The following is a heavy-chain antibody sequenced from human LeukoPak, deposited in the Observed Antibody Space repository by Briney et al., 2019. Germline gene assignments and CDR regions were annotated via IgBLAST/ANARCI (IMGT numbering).Heavy chain of an antibody. Sequence: GGSLRLSCAASGFTFSIHAMNWVRQAPGKGLEWVSVITGNSVNTFYADSVKGRFTISRDNSKNTLYLQMNSLRAEDTAVYCCAREARLKSTNGVPRPELDYWGQGTLVTVSS. J-gene: IGHJ4*02. V-gene: IGHV3-23*01. D-gene: IGHD2-8*01. CDR3: AREARLKSTNGVPRPELDY. CDR2: ITGNSVNT. CDR1: GFTFSIHA.